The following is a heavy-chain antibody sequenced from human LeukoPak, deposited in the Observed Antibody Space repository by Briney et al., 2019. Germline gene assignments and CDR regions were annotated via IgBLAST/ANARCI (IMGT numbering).Heavy chain of an antibody. D-gene: IGHD6-13*01. Sequence: SETLSLTCTVSGGSISSYYWSWIRQPPGKGLEWIGHIYYSGSTNYNPSLKSRVTISVDTSKNQFSLKLGPVPAADTAVYYCARAPPPYSSSWDYYFDYWGQGTLVTVSS. CDR2: IYYSGST. J-gene: IGHJ4*02. CDR3: ARAPPPYSSSWDYYFDY. CDR1: GGSISSYY. V-gene: IGHV4-59*01.